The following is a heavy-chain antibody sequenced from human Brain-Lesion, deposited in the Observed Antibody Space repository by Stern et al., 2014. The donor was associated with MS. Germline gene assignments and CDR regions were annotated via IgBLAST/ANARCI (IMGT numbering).Heavy chain of an antibody. CDR1: GGSISSGGYY. CDR3: ARGRVVPGFQYYATDV. Sequence: QVQLQESGPGLVKPSQTLSLSCTVSGGSISSGGYYWSWIRQPAGKGLEWIGRIFNSGSTSYNPSLKSRVTISIDTPKTRFPLRLNSMSAADTAVYYCARGRVVPGFQYYATDVWGQGTTVIVSS. V-gene: IGHV4-61*02. CDR2: IFNSGST. J-gene: IGHJ6*02. D-gene: IGHD2-2*01.